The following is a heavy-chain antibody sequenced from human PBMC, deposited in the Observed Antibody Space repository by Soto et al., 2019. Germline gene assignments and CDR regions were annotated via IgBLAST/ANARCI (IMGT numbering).Heavy chain of an antibody. Sequence: SETLSLTCIVSGGSIGSYHWSWIRQPAGKGLEWIGRIYTSGITNYNPSLKSRVTMSVDTSKNQFSLKLTSVTAADTALYYCARFGYGEGYFDYWGQGTLVTVSS. CDR1: GGSIGSYH. J-gene: IGHJ4*02. D-gene: IGHD5-12*01. CDR2: IYTSGIT. CDR3: ARFGYGEGYFDY. V-gene: IGHV4-4*07.